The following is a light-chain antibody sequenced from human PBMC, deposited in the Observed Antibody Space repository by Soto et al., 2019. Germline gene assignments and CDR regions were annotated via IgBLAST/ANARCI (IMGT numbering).Light chain of an antibody. J-gene: IGKJ4*01. CDR2: AAS. CDR3: QKYNSAPLT. CDR1: LPISNY. Sequence: DIQMTRSPSSRWASVGYGVAMTCRASLPISNYLAWYQQKPGKIPNLLIYAASTLQAGVPSRFSGSGSGTDFTLTISSLQPEDVAAYYCQKYNSAPLTFGGGTKVDIK. V-gene: IGKV1-27*01.